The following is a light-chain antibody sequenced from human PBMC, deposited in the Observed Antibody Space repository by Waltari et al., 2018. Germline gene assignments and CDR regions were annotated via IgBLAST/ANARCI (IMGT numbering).Light chain of an antibody. V-gene: IGKV3-20*01. Sequence: EIVLTQSPGTLSLSPGERATLSCRASQSISSSYLAWYQQKPGQAPRLLISGASSRATGIPDRFSGSGSGTEFTLTIGRLEPEDFALYYCQQYGSSPLTFGGGTKVEIK. J-gene: IGKJ4*01. CDR1: QSISSSY. CDR3: QQYGSSPLT. CDR2: GAS.